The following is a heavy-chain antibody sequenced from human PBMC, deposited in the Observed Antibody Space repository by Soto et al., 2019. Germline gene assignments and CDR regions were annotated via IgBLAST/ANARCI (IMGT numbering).Heavy chain of an antibody. D-gene: IGHD3-16*01. CDR2: ISSGGTYL. Sequence: GGSLRLSCAGSGFTFRTHTLVWVRQAPGKGLEWVSSISSGGTYLEYAHSVKGRFAISRDDAKDSVFLQMKSLKTDDTAVYYCVKGGEDITSPYGMDVWGQGTTVTVSS. CDR1: GFTFRTHT. V-gene: IGHV3-21*06. J-gene: IGHJ6*02. CDR3: VKGGEDITSPYGMDV.